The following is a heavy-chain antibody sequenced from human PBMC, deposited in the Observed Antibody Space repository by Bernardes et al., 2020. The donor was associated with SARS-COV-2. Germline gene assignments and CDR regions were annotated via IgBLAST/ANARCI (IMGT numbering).Heavy chain of an antibody. CDR1: GFTFSDHY. V-gene: IGHV3-11*04. J-gene: IGHJ4*02. Sequence: GGSLSLSCAASGFTFSDHYMDWFRQTPGGGLEWVSFVSNSGTVKYYANSVQGRFTISRDNARNSVYLQMDNLRAEDTAVYYCARGSGTYGGYWGQGTLVTVSS. D-gene: IGHD1-26*01. CDR3: ARGSGTYGGY. CDR2: VSNSGTVK.